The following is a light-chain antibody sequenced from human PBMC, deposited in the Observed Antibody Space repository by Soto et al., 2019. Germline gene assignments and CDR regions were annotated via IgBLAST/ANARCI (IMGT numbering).Light chain of an antibody. J-gene: IGKJ2*01. CDR2: GAS. CDR1: QSISNS. V-gene: IGKV3-15*01. CDR3: QQYNNWPPRT. Sequence: EIVMTQSPATLSVSPGARATLSCRASQSISNSLAWYQQKPGQAPSLLIYGASTRATGIPARFSGSGSGTEFTLTISSLQSEDSAVYYCQQYNNWPPRTFGQGTKREIK.